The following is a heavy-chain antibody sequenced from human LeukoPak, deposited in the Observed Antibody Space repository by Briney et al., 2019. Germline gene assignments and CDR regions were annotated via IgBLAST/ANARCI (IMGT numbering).Heavy chain of an antibody. CDR3: ARLYGSGSYWSSHPYYYYYYMDV. J-gene: IGHJ6*03. Sequence: SETLSLTCAVYGGSFSGYYWSWIRQPPGKVLEWIGEINHSGITNYNPSLKSRVTISVDTSKNQFSLKLSSVTAADTAVYYCARLYGSGSYWSSHPYYYYYYMDVWGKGPTVTISS. CDR1: GGSFSGYY. V-gene: IGHV4-34*01. D-gene: IGHD3-10*01. CDR2: INHSGIT.